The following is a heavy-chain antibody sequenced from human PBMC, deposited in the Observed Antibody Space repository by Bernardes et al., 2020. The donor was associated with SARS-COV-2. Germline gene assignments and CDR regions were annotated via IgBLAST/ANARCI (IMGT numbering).Heavy chain of an antibody. D-gene: IGHD5-18*01. CDR1: GFTFSSYS. V-gene: IGHV3-21*04. J-gene: IGHJ5*02. Sequence: GGSLRLSCAASGFTFSSYSMNWVRQAPGKGLEWVSSISSSSSYIYYADSVKGRFTISRDNAKNSLYLQMNSLRADDTAVYFCATGVDYSYGLGWFDPWGQGTLVIVSS. CDR2: ISSSSSYI. CDR3: ATGVDYSYGLGWFDP.